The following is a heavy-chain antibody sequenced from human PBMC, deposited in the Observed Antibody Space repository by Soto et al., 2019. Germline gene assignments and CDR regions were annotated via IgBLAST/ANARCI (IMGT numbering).Heavy chain of an antibody. CDR3: ARERGYCSGGFCYDWFDP. V-gene: IGHV3-33*01. J-gene: IGHJ5*02. Sequence: PGGSLRLSCAASGFTFSSYGMHWVRQAPGKGLEWVAVIWDDGSNKYYADPVKGRFSISRDNSKNTLFLQMNSLRAEDTAVYYCARERGYCSGGFCYDWFDP. D-gene: IGHD2-15*01. CDR2: IWDDGSNK. CDR1: GFTFSSYG.